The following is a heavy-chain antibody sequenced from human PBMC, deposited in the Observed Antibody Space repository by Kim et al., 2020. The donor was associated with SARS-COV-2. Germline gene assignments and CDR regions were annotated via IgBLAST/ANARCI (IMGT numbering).Heavy chain of an antibody. CDR3: ARAPRITMVLDY. CDR2: INAGNGNT. CDR1: GYTFTSYA. Sequence: ASVKVSCKASGYTFTSYAMHWVRQAPGQRLEWMGWINAGNGNTKYSQKFQGRVTITRDTSASTAYMELSSLRSEDTAVYYCARAPRITMVLDYWGQGTLVTVSS. D-gene: IGHD3-10*01. J-gene: IGHJ4*02. V-gene: IGHV1-3*01.